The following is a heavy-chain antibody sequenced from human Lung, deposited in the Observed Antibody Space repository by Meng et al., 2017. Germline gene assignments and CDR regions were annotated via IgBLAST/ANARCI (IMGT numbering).Heavy chain of an antibody. CDR2: INAGNGNT. Sequence: QVQLVQSGAEVKKPGASVKVSCKASGYTFTNHAMHWVRQAPGQRLEWMGWINAGNGNTKYLQKFQGRVTITRDTSASTAYMELSSLRFEDTAMYYCARDYSSGWYYFDYWGQGTLVTV. J-gene: IGHJ4*02. V-gene: IGHV1-3*01. CDR3: ARDYSSGWYYFDY. CDR1: GYTFTNHA. D-gene: IGHD6-19*01.